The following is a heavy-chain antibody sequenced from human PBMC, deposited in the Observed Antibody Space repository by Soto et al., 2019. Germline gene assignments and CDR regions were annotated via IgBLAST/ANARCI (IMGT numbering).Heavy chain of an antibody. CDR2: ISSSSSYI. D-gene: IGHD3-10*02. CDR1: GFTFSSYS. CDR3: ARDVLESDYYYYGMDV. V-gene: IGHV3-21*01. J-gene: IGHJ6*02. Sequence: PGGSLRLSCAASGFTFSSYSMNWVRQAPGKGLEWVSSISSSSSYIYYADSVKGRFTISRDNAKNSLYLQMNSLRAEDTAVYYCARDVLESDYYYYGMDVWGQGTTVTVSS.